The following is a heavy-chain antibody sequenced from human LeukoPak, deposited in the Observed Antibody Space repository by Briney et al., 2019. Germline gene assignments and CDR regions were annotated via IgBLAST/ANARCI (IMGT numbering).Heavy chain of an antibody. D-gene: IGHD1-14*01. CDR2: MSSSSLK. CDR3: ARGGRNDLRSWFDP. J-gene: IGHJ5*02. CDR1: GFTFGGYD. Sequence: PGGSLRLSCAGSGFTFGGYDMIWIRQAPGKGLEWVAHMSSSSLKYTRYAESVKGRFTISRDNAKNTVYLEMDSLTTNDTALYYCARGGRNDLRSWFDPWGQGTLVTVSS. V-gene: IGHV3-11*06.